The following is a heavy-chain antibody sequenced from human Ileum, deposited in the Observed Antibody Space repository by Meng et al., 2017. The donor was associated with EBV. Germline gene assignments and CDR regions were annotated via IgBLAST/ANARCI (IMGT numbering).Heavy chain of an antibody. Sequence: QVERLGSGPVLASAWKTLSLTITFCGRSNSSIYWSWIRQPPGEGLEWIGYIYYSGSTNSNPSLKSRVTISVDTSKNQFSLNLSSVTAADTAVYYCARGGWSLDYWGQGTLVTVSS. CDR3: ARGGWSLDY. J-gene: IGHJ4*02. CDR2: IYYSGST. CDR1: GRSNSSIY. D-gene: IGHD2-15*01. V-gene: IGHV4-59*08.